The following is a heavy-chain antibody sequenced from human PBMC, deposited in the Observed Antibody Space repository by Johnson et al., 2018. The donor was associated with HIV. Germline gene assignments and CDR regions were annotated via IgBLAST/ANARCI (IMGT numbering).Heavy chain of an antibody. Sequence: QVQLVESGGGVVQPGRSLRLSCAASGFTFSSYGMHWVRQAPGKGLEWVAVIWCDGSNKYYADSVKGRFTISRANAKNSLYLQMNSLSAEDTAVYYCAREEGNYILTRGDAFDIWGQGTMVTVSS. D-gene: IGHD3-9*01. CDR3: AREEGNYILTRGDAFDI. CDR2: IWCDGSNK. V-gene: IGHV3-33*01. CDR1: GFTFSSYG. J-gene: IGHJ3*02.